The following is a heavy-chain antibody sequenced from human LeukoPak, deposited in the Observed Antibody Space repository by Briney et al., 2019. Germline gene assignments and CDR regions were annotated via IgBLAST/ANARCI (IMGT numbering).Heavy chain of an antibody. CDR2: IDPFDSNT. V-gene: IGHV5-10-1*01. CDR1: GYSFSSFW. Sequence: GESLRISCKGSGYSFSSFWINWVRQMPGKGLEWMGRIDPFDSNTNYSPSFEGHVSISADKSISTAYLQWSSLKASDTAMYYCARLSTTGTTGWFDPWGQGTLVTVSS. J-gene: IGHJ5*02. D-gene: IGHD1-1*01. CDR3: ARLSTTGTTGWFDP.